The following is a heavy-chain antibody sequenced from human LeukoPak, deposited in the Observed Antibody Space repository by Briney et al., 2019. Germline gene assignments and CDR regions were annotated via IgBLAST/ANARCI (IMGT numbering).Heavy chain of an antibody. D-gene: IGHD3-22*01. CDR1: GYGFTSYW. CDR2: IYPGDSDT. V-gene: IGHV5-51*01. CDR3: ARHYYDSSGYGDFQY. Sequence: GESLKISCKASGYGFTSYWIGWVRQMPGKGLEWMGMIYPGDSDTGYSPSFEGQVTISADESITTAYLQWSSLRASDAAVYYCARHYYDSSGYGDFQYWGQGTLVTV. J-gene: IGHJ1*01.